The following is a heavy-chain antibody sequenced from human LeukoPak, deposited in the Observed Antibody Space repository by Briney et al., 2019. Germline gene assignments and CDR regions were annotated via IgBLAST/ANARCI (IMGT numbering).Heavy chain of an antibody. J-gene: IGHJ6*03. CDR3: ATARYDDNDYYYYYMDV. V-gene: IGHV1-24*01. Sequence: ASVKVSCKISGHTLSDLSIHWVRQAPGKGLEWVGGIDPEDGDTVYARNFRGRFTVTEDTSTDTSYMELSSLTADDTAVYYCATARYDDNDYYYYYMDVWGDGTSVTVSS. CDR2: IDPEDGDT. D-gene: IGHD3-9*01. CDR1: GHTLSDLS.